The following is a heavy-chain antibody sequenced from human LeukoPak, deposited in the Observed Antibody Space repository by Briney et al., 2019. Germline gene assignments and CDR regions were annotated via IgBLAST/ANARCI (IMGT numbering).Heavy chain of an antibody. CDR1: GGSFSGYY. D-gene: IGHD3-22*01. V-gene: IGHV4-34*01. Sequence: SETLSLTCAVYGGSFSGYYWSWIRQPPGKGLEWMGEINHSGSTNYNPSLKSRITISVDTSKNQFSLKLSSVTAADTAVYYCAREDYYDSSGYYLDCWGQGTLVTVSS. CDR2: INHSGST. CDR3: AREDYYDSSGYYLDC. J-gene: IGHJ4*02.